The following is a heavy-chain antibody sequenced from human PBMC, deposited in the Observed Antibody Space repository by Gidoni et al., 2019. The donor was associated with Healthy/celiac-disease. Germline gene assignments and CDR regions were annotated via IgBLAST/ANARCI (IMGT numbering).Heavy chain of an antibody. CDR3: ARDIRGYCSGGSCAPGY. Sequence: QVQLVESGGGVVQPGRSLRLSCAASGFTFRSCGMHWVRQAPGKGLEWVAVISHDGSNKHYADSVKGRFTISRDNSKNTLYLQMNSLRAEDTAVYYCARDIRGYCSGGSCAPGYWGQGTLVTVSS. CDR1: GFTFRSCG. CDR2: ISHDGSNK. V-gene: IGHV3-30*03. J-gene: IGHJ4*02. D-gene: IGHD2-15*01.